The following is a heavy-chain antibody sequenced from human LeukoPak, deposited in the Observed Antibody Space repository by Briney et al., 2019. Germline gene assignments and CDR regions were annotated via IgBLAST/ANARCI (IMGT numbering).Heavy chain of an antibody. Sequence: GGSLRLSCAASGFTFSSYDMHWVRQATGKGLEWVSAIGTAGDTYYPGSVKGRLTISRENAKNSLYLQMNSPRAGDTAVYYCARDKNSYGLDYWGQGTLVTVSS. J-gene: IGHJ4*02. CDR2: IGTAGDT. V-gene: IGHV3-13*01. CDR1: GFTFSSYD. D-gene: IGHD5-18*01. CDR3: ARDKNSYGLDY.